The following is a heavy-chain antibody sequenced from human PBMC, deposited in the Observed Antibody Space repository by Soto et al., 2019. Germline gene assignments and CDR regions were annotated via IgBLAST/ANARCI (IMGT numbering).Heavy chain of an antibody. CDR2: ISAYNGNT. CDR1: GYTFTSYG. J-gene: IGHJ6*03. V-gene: IGHV1-18*01. Sequence: ASVKVSCKASGYTFTSYGISWVRQAPGQGLEWMGWISAYNGNTNYAQKLQGRVTMTTDTSTSTAYMELRSLRSDDTAVYYCARGGYYDFWRITPGLGYYYNMDVWGKGTTVTVSS. D-gene: IGHD3-3*01. CDR3: ARGGYYDFWRITPGLGYYYNMDV.